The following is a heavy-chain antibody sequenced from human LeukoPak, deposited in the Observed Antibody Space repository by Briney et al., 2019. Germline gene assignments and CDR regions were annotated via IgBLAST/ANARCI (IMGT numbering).Heavy chain of an antibody. CDR3: LRDGGYSTYDC. CDR1: AFSLSDYW. J-gene: IGHJ4*02. CDR2: IKQDGSEK. V-gene: IGHV3-7*01. Sequence: GGSLRLSGAASAFSLSDYWMNWVRQAPGKGLEWVASIKQDGSEKYYVDSVKGRFTISRDNAKNSLYLQMNTLRAEDTAVYYCLRDGGYSTYDCWGQGTLVTVSS. D-gene: IGHD5-12*01.